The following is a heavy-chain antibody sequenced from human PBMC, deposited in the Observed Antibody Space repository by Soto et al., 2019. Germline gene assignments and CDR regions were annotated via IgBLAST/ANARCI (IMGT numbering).Heavy chain of an antibody. J-gene: IGHJ6*02. CDR2: IYPGDSDT. Sequence: GESLKISCKGSGYSFTSYWIGWVRQMPGKGLEWMGIIYPGDSDTRYSPCFQGQVTISADKSISTAYLQWSSLKASDTAMYYCARHFCSSTSCPSGYGRDVWRQVTTFTVSS. CDR3: ARHFCSSTSCPSGYGRDV. V-gene: IGHV5-51*01. D-gene: IGHD2-2*01. CDR1: GYSFTSYW.